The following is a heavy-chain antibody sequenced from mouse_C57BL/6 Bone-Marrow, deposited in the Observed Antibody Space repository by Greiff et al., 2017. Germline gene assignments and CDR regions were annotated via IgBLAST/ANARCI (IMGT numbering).Heavy chain of an antibody. CDR3: ASFYYGSSPFAY. V-gene: IGHV14-2*01. CDR1: GFNIKDSY. J-gene: IGHJ3*01. D-gene: IGHD1-1*01. Sequence: VQLQQSGAELVKPGASVKLSCTASGFNIKDSYMHWVKQRTEQGLEWIGRIDPEDGETKYAPTFQGKATITADTSSNTAYLQLSSLTSEDTAVYYCASFYYGSSPFAYWGQGTLVTVSA. CDR2: IDPEDGET.